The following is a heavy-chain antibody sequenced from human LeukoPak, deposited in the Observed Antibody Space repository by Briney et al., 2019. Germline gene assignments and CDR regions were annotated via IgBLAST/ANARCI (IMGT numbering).Heavy chain of an antibody. J-gene: IGHJ4*02. D-gene: IGHD3-22*01. CDR1: GGSTSSYY. CDR2: IYASGST. V-gene: IGHV4-4*07. CDR3: ARAISNDDNSGYYY. Sequence: SETLSLTCTVSGGSTSSYYWSWIRQPAGKGLEWIGRIYASGSTKYNPSLKSRVTMSVDTSKNQFSLKLSSVTAADTAVYYCARAISNDDNSGYYYWGQGTLVIVSS.